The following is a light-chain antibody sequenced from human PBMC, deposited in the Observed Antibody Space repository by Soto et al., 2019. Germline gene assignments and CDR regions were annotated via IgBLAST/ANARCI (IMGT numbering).Light chain of an antibody. CDR1: QRISSW. CDR3: QQYNSYSYT. CDR2: KAS. Sequence: DIPMTQSPSTLSASVGDRVSITCRASQRISSWLAWYQQKPGKAPKLLIYKASSLESGVPSRFSGSGSGTEFTLTISSLQPDDFATYYCQQYNSYSYTFGQGTKLEIK. J-gene: IGKJ2*01. V-gene: IGKV1-5*03.